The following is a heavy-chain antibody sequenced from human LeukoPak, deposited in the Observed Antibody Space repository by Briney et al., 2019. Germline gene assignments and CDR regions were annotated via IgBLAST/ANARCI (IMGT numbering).Heavy chain of an antibody. J-gene: IGHJ4*02. D-gene: IGHD2-15*01. Sequence: GESLKISCKGSGYSFTSYWIGWVRQMPGKGLEWMGIIYPGDSDTRYSPSFQGQVTISADKSISTAYLQWSSLKASGTAMYYCVGRGDCSGGSCYGGLWGQGTLVTVSS. CDR2: IYPGDSDT. CDR3: VGRGDCSGGSCYGGL. CDR1: GYSFTSYW. V-gene: IGHV5-51*01.